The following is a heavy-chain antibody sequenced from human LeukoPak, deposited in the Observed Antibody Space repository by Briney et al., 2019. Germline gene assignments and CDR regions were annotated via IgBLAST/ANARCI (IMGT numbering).Heavy chain of an antibody. D-gene: IGHD6-19*01. V-gene: IGHV1-18*01. J-gene: IGHJ4*02. CDR2: ISTYNGNT. Sequence: ASVKVSRKASGYTFTDYGVHWVRQAPGQGLEWMGWISTYNGNTHYVQNLQDRVAMTTDASTSTAFMELRSLRSDDTAVYYCARVPGRQIAVAGDDYWGQGTLVTVSS. CDR1: GYTFTDYG. CDR3: ARVPGRQIAVAGDDY.